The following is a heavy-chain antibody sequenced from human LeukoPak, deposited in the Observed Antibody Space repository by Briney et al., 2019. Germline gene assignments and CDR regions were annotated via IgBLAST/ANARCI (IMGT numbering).Heavy chain of an antibody. CDR3: AKDISLDGPWGIYRYMYY. V-gene: IGHV3-23*01. Sequence: PGGSLRLSCAVSGFSISSYAMSWVRQAPGKGLEWVSAISGSGGSTYYADSVKGRFTISRDNSKNTLYLQMNSLGAEDTAVYYCAKDISLDGPWGIYRYMYYWGQGTLVTVSS. CDR1: GFSISSYA. D-gene: IGHD3-16*02. CDR2: ISGSGGST. J-gene: IGHJ4*02.